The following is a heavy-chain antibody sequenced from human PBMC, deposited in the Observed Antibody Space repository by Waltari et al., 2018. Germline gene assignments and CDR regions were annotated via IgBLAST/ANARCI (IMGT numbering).Heavy chain of an antibody. D-gene: IGHD3-22*01. J-gene: IGHJ3*02. CDR3: ARDSGGDYYDSSGYYSRGAFDI. V-gene: IGHV3-21*01. Sequence: GESGGGLVKPGGSLRLSCAASGFTFSSYSMNWVRQAPGKGLEWVSSISSSSSYIYYADSVKGRFNISRDNTKNSLYLQMNSLRAEDTAVYYCARDSGGDYYDSSGYYSRGAFDIWGQGTMVTVSS. CDR2: ISSSSSYI. CDR1: GFTFSSYS.